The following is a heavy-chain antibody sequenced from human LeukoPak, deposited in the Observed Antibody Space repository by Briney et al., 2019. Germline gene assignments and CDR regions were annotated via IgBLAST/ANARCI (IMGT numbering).Heavy chain of an antibody. CDR1: GFTFSGYE. V-gene: IGHV3-66*01. CDR3: ARDSNYAFDY. D-gene: IGHD4-11*01. Sequence: PGGSLRLSCAGSGFTFSGYEMNWVRQAPGKGLEWVSVIYSGDSTYYAHSVSGRFTISRHNSKNTLYLQMNSLRAEDTAVYYCARDSNYAFDYWGQGTLVTVSS. J-gene: IGHJ4*02. CDR2: IYSGDST.